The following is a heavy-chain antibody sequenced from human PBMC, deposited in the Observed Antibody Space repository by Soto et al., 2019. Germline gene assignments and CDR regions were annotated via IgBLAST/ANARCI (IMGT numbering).Heavy chain of an antibody. CDR1: GGTFSSYT. CDR2: IIPILGIA. J-gene: IGHJ4*02. D-gene: IGHD4-17*01. V-gene: IGHV1-69*02. CDR3: ASSYGDYSVGY. Sequence: QVQLVQSGAEVKKPGSSVKVSCKASGGTFSSYTISWVRQAPGQGLEWMGRIIPILGIANYAQKFQGRVTFTADKSTSTAYMELSSLRSEDTAVYYCASSYGDYSVGYWGQGTLVTVSS.